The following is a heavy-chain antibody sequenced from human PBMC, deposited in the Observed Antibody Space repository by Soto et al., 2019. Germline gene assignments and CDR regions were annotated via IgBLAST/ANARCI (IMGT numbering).Heavy chain of an antibody. V-gene: IGHV1-18*01. Sequence: QVQLVQSGAEVKKPGASVKVSCKASGYTFTSYGISWVRQAPGQGLEWMGWISAYNGNTNYAQKLQGRVTMTTDTSKSTAYMERRGQRTDDTAVYYCARAYYDFWSCFISRYWCDPWGQGTLVTVSS. J-gene: IGHJ5*02. CDR3: ARAYYDFWSCFISRYWCDP. CDR2: ISAYNGNT. CDR1: GYTFTSYG. D-gene: IGHD3-3*01.